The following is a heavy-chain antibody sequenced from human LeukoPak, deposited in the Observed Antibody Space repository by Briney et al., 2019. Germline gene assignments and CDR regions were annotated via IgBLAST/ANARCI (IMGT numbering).Heavy chain of an antibody. J-gene: IGHJ1*01. CDR2: IKSDGST. V-gene: IGHV3-74*01. Sequence: PGGSLRLSCAASGFTFSSYWMHWVRQAPRKGLVWVSRIKSDGSTNYADSVQGRFTISRDNAKNTVSLQMNSLRAEDTGVYYCARAPSEIGGYYPEYFRHWGQGTLVTVSS. D-gene: IGHD3-22*01. CDR3: ARAPSEIGGYYPEYFRH. CDR1: GFTFSSYW.